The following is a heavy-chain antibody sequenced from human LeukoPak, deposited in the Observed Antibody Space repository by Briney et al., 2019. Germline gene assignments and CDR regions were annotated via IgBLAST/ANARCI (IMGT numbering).Heavy chain of an antibody. D-gene: IGHD1-26*01. CDR1: GFTFSSYE. V-gene: IGHV3-48*03. CDR2: ISSSGSTI. J-gene: IGHJ3*02. Sequence: GGSLRLSCAASGFTFSSYEMNWVRQAPGKGLEWVSYISSSGSTIYYADSVKGRFTISRDNAKSTLYLQMNSLRAEDTAVYYCAREGYSGSYDAFDIWGQGTMVTVSS. CDR3: AREGYSGSYDAFDI.